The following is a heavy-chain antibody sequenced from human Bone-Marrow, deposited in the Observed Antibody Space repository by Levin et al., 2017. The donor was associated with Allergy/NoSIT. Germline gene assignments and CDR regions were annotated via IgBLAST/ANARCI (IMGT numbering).Heavy chain of an antibody. Sequence: GESLKISCAGSGFTFTSYAMSWVRQAPGMGLEWVSSTCSTGSVDCTYYADSVRGRFTMSRDNSNNTLFLQMNRLRAEDTAVYYCAKEAENSRAWFPYNFFEPWGQGTLVTVSS. V-gene: IGHV3-23*05. D-gene: IGHD3-22*01. CDR3: AKEAENSRAWFPYNFFEP. CDR1: GFTFTSYA. CDR2: TCSTGSVDCT. J-gene: IGHJ5*02.